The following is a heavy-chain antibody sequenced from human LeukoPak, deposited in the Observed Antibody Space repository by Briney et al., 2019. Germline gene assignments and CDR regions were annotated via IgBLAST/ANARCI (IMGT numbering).Heavy chain of an antibody. CDR3: ARVSEGGYSYGYFDY. D-gene: IGHD5-18*01. Sequence: PSETLSLTCTVSGGSISSYYWSWIRQPPGKGLEWIGYIYYSGSTNYNPSLKSRATISVDTSKNQFSLKLSSVTAADTAVYYCARVSEGGYSYGYFDYWGQGTLVTVSS. V-gene: IGHV4-59*01. CDR2: IYYSGST. CDR1: GGSISSYY. J-gene: IGHJ4*02.